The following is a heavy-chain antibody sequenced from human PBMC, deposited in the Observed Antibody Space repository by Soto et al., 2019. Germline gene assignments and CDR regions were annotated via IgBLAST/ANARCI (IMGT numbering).Heavy chain of an antibody. Sequence: GGSLRLSCAASGFTFSSYAMSWVRQAPGKGLEWVSAISGSGGSTYYADSVKGRFTISRDNSKNTLYLQMNSLRAEDTAVYYCAKAQKSSSTTVTAGSYYFDYWGQGILVTVSS. J-gene: IGHJ4*02. CDR3: AKAQKSSSTTVTAGSYYFDY. D-gene: IGHD4-17*01. CDR2: ISGSGGST. CDR1: GFTFSSYA. V-gene: IGHV3-23*01.